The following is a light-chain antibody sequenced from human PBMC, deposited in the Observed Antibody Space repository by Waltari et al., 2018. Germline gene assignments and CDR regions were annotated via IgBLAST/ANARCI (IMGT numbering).Light chain of an antibody. CDR3: SSYTSSTTVV. V-gene: IGLV2-14*01. Sequence: QSALTQPASVSGSPGQSIPISCTGSSSDVGGYNYFSWFQQHPGKAPKLMIYEVSNRPSGVSDRFSGSRSGNTASLTISGLQPEDEADYYCSSYTSSTTVVFGGGTKLTVL. J-gene: IGLJ2*01. CDR1: SSDVGGYNY. CDR2: EVS.